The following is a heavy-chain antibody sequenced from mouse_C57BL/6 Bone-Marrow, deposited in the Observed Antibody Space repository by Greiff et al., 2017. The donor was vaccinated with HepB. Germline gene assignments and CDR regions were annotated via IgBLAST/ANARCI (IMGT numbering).Heavy chain of an antibody. J-gene: IGHJ1*03. D-gene: IGHD2-5*01. Sequence: EVMLVESGGGLVKPGGSLKLSCAASGFTFSSYAMSWVRQTPEKRLEWVATISDGGSYTYYPDNVKGRFTISRDNAKNNLYLQMSHLKSEDTAMYHCARGGPTIVTTWYFDVWGTGTTVTVSS. V-gene: IGHV5-4*03. CDR1: GFTFSSYA. CDR3: ARGGPTIVTTWYFDV. CDR2: ISDGGSYT.